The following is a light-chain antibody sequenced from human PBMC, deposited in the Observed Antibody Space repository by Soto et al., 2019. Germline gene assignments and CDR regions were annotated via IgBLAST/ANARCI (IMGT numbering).Light chain of an antibody. J-gene: IGLJ1*01. V-gene: IGLV2-11*01. Sequence: QSALTQPRSVSGSPGQSVTISCTGTSSDVGGYNYVSWYQQHPGKAPKLMIYDVSKRPSGVPDCFSGSKSGNTASLTISGLQAEDEADYYFCSYAGSYYVFGTGTKLTVL. CDR2: DVS. CDR1: SSDVGGYNY. CDR3: CSYAGSYYV.